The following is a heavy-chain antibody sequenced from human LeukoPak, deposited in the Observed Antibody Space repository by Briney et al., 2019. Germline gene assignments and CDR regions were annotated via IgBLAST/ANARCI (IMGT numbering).Heavy chain of an antibody. V-gene: IGHV4-39*01. CDR1: GASISSARYY. J-gene: IGHJ4*02. Sequence: PSQSLSPTYSVSGASISSARYYWGWIRQPPGKGLEWIGTIHYSGTPTFYNPSLESRVSLLSDTSRNQFSLRLRSVTAADTAVYYCAAGGDDAKAGYWGQGTLVTVSS. D-gene: IGHD3-16*01. CDR3: AAGGDDAKAGY. CDR2: IHYSGTPT.